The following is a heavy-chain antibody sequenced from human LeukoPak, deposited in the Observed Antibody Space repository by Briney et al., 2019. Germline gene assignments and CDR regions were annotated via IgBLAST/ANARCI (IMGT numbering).Heavy chain of an antibody. D-gene: IGHD3-22*01. CDR1: GFTFSTYA. J-gene: IGHJ4*02. V-gene: IGHV3-9*01. CDR2: ISWNSGSI. CDR3: AKGSRTTYYYDSSGSHPRGYFDY. Sequence: GGSLRLSCAASGFTFSTYAMSWVRQAPGKGLEWVSGISWNSGSIGYADSVKGRFTISRDNAKNSLYLQMNSLRAEDTALYYCAKGSRTTYYYDSSGSHPRGYFDYWGQGTLVTVSS.